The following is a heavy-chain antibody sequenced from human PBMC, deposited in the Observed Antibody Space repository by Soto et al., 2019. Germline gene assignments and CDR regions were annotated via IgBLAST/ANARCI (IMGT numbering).Heavy chain of an antibody. CDR2: IYYSGST. J-gene: IGHJ1*01. CDR3: ASSTATDVGENFQH. D-gene: IGHD4-17*01. CDR1: GGSISSSSYY. Sequence: SSETLSLTCTVSGGSISSSSYYWGWIRQPPGKGLEWIGSIYYSGSTYYNPSLKSRVTISVDTSKNQFSLKLSSVTAADTAVYYCASSTATDVGENFQHWRHATLVTVSS. V-gene: IGHV4-39*01.